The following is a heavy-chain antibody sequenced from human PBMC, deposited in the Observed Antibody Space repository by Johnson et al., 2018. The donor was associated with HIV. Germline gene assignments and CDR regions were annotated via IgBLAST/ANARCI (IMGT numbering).Heavy chain of an antibody. V-gene: IGHV3-30*04. Sequence: QVQLVESGGGWVQPGGSLGLSWLASGFTLGSYPRPWFRQPPGKGRGWVAVISNEGGIKVNADSVKGEFSISGNNSKNTLYLKRNSRRAEDTAVYYCPREKLDSSGYYDAFDIWGQGTMVTVSS. CDR3: PREKLDSSGYYDAFDI. CDR1: GFTLGSYP. D-gene: IGHD3-22*01. J-gene: IGHJ3*02. CDR2: ISNEGGIK.